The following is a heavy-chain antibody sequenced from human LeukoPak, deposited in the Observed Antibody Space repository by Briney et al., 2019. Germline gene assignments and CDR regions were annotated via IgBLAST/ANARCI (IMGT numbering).Heavy chain of an antibody. D-gene: IGHD3-10*01. CDR3: AIKPPSGWFGTGWLDP. J-gene: IGHJ5*02. CDR2: IYHSGTT. CDR1: GNSISSGDNY. Sequence: SETLSLTCTVSGNSISSGDNYWSWIRQPAGKGLEWIGNIYHSGTTHYNPSLKSRATISVDKSKNQFSLKLNSVTAADTAVYYCAIKPPSGWFGTGWLDPWGQGTLVTVSS. V-gene: IGHV4-61*10.